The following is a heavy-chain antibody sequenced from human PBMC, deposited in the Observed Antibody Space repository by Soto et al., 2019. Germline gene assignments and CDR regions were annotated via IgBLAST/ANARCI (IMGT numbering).Heavy chain of an antibody. CDR1: GFTFSSYS. J-gene: IGHJ6*02. Sequence: EVQLVESGGGLVKPGGSLRLSCAASGFTFSSYSMNWVRQAPGKGLEWVSSISSSSSYIYYADSVKGRFTISRDNAKNSLYLQMNRPGGEDTGVYYCARDPSVVVTAHRDYYYYGMDVWGQGTTVTVSS. V-gene: IGHV3-21*01. CDR3: ARDPSVVVTAHRDYYYYGMDV. D-gene: IGHD2-21*02. CDR2: ISSSSSYI.